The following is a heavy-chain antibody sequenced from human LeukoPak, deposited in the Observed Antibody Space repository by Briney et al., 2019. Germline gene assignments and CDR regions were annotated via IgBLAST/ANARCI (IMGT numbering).Heavy chain of an antibody. CDR3: ARRDDHYYYYMDV. D-gene: IGHD2-21*02. CDR2: VYYSGSV. V-gene: IGHV4-39*01. CDR1: GGSMDTKVYY. J-gene: IGHJ6*03. Sequence: PSETLSLTCTVSGGSMDTKVYYWGWIRHAPGKGLEWIGTVYYSGSVDYNPSLKSRVTISGDTSKNMYSLKLSSVTAADTAVYYCARRDDHYYYYMDVWGKGTTVTISS.